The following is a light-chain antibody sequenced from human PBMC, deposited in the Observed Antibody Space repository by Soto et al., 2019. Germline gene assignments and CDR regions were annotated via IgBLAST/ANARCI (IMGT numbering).Light chain of an antibody. V-gene: IGLV2-23*01. Sequence: QSALTQPASVSGSPGQSITISCTGTSSDVGSYNLVSWYQQHPGKAPKLMIYEGSKRPSGVSNRFSGSKSGNTASLTISGLQAEDEAEYYCCSYAGISFGGGTKLTVL. CDR3: CSYAGIS. CDR2: EGS. CDR1: SSDVGSYNL. J-gene: IGLJ2*01.